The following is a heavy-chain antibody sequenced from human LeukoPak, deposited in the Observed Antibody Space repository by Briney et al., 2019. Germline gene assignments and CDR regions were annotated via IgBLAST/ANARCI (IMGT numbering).Heavy chain of an antibody. D-gene: IGHD3-9*01. V-gene: IGHV1-46*01. CDR1: GYSFTNYY. CDR3: ARDQGLTGYFDY. J-gene: IGHJ4*02. Sequence: ASVKVSCKTSGYSFTNYYMHWVRQAPGQGLEWMGIINPSGGSTNYAQKFQGRVTMTRDMSTSIVYMELSSLRSEDTAVYYCARDQGLTGYFDYWGQGTLVTVSS. CDR2: INPSGGST.